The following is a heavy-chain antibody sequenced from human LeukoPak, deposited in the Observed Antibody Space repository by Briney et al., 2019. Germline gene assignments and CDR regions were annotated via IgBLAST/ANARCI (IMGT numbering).Heavy chain of an antibody. CDR3: ARGPGPDNPNDY. CDR1: GYTFTSYD. D-gene: IGHD1-1*01. V-gene: IGHV1-8*01. Sequence: ASVKVSCKASGYTFTSYDINWVRQATGQGLEWMGWMNPNSGNTGYAQKFQGRVTMTRNTSISTAYMELSSLRSEDTAVYYCARGPGPDNPNDYWGQGTLVTVSS. J-gene: IGHJ4*02. CDR2: MNPNSGNT.